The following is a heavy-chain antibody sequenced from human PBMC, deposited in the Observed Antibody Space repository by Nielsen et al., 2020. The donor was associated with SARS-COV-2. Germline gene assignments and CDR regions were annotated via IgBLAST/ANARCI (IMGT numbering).Heavy chain of an antibody. CDR1: EFTVSSNS. CDR2: INSDGSST. CDR3: ATLTLAVAGDRPFDY. Sequence: GESLKISCAASEFTVSSNSMSWVRQAPGKGLEWVSRINSDGSSTNYADFVKGRFTISRDNAKNTLYLQMNSLSVEDTAVYFCATLTLAVAGDRPFDYWGQGTLVTVSS. J-gene: IGHJ4*02. D-gene: IGHD6-19*01. V-gene: IGHV3-74*01.